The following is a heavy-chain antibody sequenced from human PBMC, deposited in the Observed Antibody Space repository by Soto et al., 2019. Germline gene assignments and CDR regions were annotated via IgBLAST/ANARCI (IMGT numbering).Heavy chain of an antibody. Sequence: EGPLLESGGGLVQPGGSLRLSCAASGCTFSSYDMSWVRQAPGKGLEWVSAISGGGGSTYYADSVKGRFTISRDNSKNELYVQMHSLRAEDTAIYYGAKEDDACTNGHFDIWGQGTMVTVSS. V-gene: IGHV3-23*01. CDR2: ISGGGGST. CDR3: AKEDDACTNGHFDI. D-gene: IGHD2-8*01. CDR1: GCTFSSYD. J-gene: IGHJ3*02.